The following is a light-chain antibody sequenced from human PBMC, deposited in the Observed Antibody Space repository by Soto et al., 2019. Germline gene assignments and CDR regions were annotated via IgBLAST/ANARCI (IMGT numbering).Light chain of an antibody. Sequence: DIQMTQSPSTLSASVGDRVTITCRASQSISSWLAWYQHKPGKAPKLLIYKASSLESGVPSRFSGSGSGTEFTLAISSLQADEFATYYCQQYKSYSLTFGGGTKVEIK. CDR2: KAS. CDR3: QQYKSYSLT. CDR1: QSISSW. J-gene: IGKJ4*01. V-gene: IGKV1-5*03.